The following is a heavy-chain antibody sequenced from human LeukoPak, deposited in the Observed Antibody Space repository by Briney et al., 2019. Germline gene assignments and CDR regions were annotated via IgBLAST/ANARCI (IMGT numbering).Heavy chain of an antibody. CDR1: GFTFSSYD. CDR3: ARGRYRYDSGSYYKGIDY. Sequence: GGSLGLSCAASGFTFSSYDMHWVRQATGKGLEWVSAIGTAGDTFYPGSVKGRFTISRENAKNSLYLQMNSLRVGDTAVYYCARGRYRYDSGSYYKGIDYWGQGALVTVSS. CDR2: IGTAGDT. D-gene: IGHD3-10*01. J-gene: IGHJ4*02. V-gene: IGHV3-13*04.